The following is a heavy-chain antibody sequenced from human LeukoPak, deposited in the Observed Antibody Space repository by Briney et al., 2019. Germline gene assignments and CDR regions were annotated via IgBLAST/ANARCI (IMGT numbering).Heavy chain of an antibody. CDR2: ISTSGTTI. J-gene: IGHJ4*02. V-gene: IGHV3-48*03. D-gene: IGHD6-19*01. CDR1: GFRFSDYP. CDR3: VRDRASSGWYF. Sequence: GGSLRLSCAASGFRFSDYPMNWVRQAPGKGPEWVSYISTSGTTIYYADSVKGRFTISRDNAKNSLYLQMNSLRAEDTAVYYCVRDRASSGWYFWGLGTLVTVSS.